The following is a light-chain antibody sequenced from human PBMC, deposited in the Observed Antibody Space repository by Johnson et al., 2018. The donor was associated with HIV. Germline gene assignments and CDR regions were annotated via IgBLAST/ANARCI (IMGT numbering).Light chain of an antibody. CDR1: SSNIGNNY. J-gene: IGLJ1*01. CDR3: GTGDSSLRFGF. Sequence: QSVLTQPPSVSAAPGQKVTISCSGSSSNIGNNYVSWFQQLPGTAPKLLIYDNNKRPSGIPDRFSGSKSGTSATLGITGLQTGDEADYYCGTGDSSLRFGFFETATKVTVL. CDR2: DNN. V-gene: IGLV1-51*01.